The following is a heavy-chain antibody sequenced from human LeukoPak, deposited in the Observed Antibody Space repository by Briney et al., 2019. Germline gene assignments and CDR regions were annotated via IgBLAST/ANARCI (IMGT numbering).Heavy chain of an antibody. CDR3: VRQLSS. Sequence: PSETLSLTCAVYGGSLSGYYWSWIRQPPGKGLEWIGEINHSGSTNYNPSLKSRVTISVDTSKNQFSLKLSSVTAADTAVYYCVRQLSSWGQGTLVTVSS. CDR1: GGSLSGYY. J-gene: IGHJ5*02. D-gene: IGHD2/OR15-2a*01. V-gene: IGHV4-34*01. CDR2: INHSGST.